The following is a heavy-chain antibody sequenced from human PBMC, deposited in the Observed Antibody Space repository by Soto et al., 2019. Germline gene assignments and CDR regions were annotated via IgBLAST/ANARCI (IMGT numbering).Heavy chain of an antibody. CDR1: GFTFSTYS. V-gene: IGHV3-21*01. CDR2: ISSSSSYI. J-gene: IGHJ3*02. CDR3: ARGYHYYDSSGYDKWDAFDI. Sequence: EVQLVESGGGLVKPGGSLRLSCAASGFTFSTYSMNWVRQAPGKGLEWVSSISSSSSYIDYAGSVKGRFTISRDNAKNSLYLQMKSLRAEDTAVYYCARGYHYYDSSGYDKWDAFDIWGQGTMVTVSS. D-gene: IGHD3-22*01.